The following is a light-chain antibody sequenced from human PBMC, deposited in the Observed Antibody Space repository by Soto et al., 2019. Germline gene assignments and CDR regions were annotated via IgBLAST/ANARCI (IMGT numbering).Light chain of an antibody. CDR3: TSYTTSITDV. V-gene: IGLV2-14*03. J-gene: IGLJ1*01. CDR1: SSDFGDFNY. CDR2: DVS. Sequence: QSVLTQPASVSGSPGQSITISCTGTSSDFGDFNYVFWYQQHPGKAPKLLIYDVSNRPSGVSNRFSGSKSGDTASLTISGLQAEDEADYYCTSYTTSITDVFGTGTKVTVL.